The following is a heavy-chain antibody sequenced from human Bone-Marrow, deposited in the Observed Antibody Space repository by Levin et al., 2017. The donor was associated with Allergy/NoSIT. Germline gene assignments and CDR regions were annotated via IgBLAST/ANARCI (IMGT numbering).Heavy chain of an antibody. V-gene: IGHV3-23*01. CDR1: GFTFSSYA. D-gene: IGHD6-19*01. J-gene: IGHJ4*02. CDR3: AKYSVIAVAGTRGSYYFDY. CDR2: ISGSGGST. Sequence: LAGGSLRLSCAASGFTFSSYAMSWVRQAPGKGLEWVSAISGSGGSTYYADSVKGRFTISRDNSKNTLYLQMNSLRAEDTAVYYCAKYSVIAVAGTRGSYYFDYWGQGTLVTVSS.